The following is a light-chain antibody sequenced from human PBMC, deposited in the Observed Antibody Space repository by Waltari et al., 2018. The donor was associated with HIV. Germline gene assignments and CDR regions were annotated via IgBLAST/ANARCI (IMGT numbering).Light chain of an antibody. CDR3: ASWDDNLSGWV. V-gene: IGLV1-47*01. Sequence: QSVLTQPPSASGTPGQSVSISCSGSRSNIGSIYVYWYQHLPGTTPKVVIYRSDQRPSGVPDRFSGSNSGTSASLAISGLRSEDEAHYYCASWDDNLSGWVFGGGTKLTVL. CDR1: RSNIGSIY. J-gene: IGLJ3*02. CDR2: RSD.